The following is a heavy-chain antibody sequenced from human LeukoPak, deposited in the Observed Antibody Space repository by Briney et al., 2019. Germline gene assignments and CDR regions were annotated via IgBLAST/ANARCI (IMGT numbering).Heavy chain of an antibody. D-gene: IGHD5-12*01. Sequence: GGSLRLSCAASGFTFSSYSMNWVRQAPGKGLEWVSSISSSTSYIYYADSVKGRFTISRDNAKNSLFLQMNSLRTEDTAVYYCARGPPHSGYDTLDAFDIWGQGTLVTVSS. CDR1: GFTFSSYS. V-gene: IGHV3-21*01. CDR2: ISSSTSYI. J-gene: IGHJ3*02. CDR3: ARGPPHSGYDTLDAFDI.